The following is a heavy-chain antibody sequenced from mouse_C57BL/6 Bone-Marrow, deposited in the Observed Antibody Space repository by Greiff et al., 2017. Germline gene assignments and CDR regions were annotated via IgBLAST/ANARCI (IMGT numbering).Heavy chain of an antibody. CDR2: IDPETGGT. V-gene: IGHV1-15*01. D-gene: IGHD2-2*01. CDR3: TGRVTTGYAMDY. J-gene: IGHJ4*01. Sequence: VQLQQSGAELVRPGASVTLSCKASGYTFTDYEMHWVKQTPVHGLEWIGAIDPETGGTAYNQKFKGKAILTADKSSSTAYMELRSLTSEDSAVYYCTGRVTTGYAMDYWGQGTSVTVSS. CDR1: GYTFTDYE.